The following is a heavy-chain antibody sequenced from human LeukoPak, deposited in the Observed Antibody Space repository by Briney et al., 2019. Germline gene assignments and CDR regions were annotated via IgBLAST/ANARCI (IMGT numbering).Heavy chain of an antibody. CDR2: INTYNGNT. D-gene: IGHD6-19*01. CDR1: GYSFTISTSG. CDR3: ARGIGSAFDY. J-gene: IGHJ4*02. Sequence: ASVKVSCKVSGYSFTISTSGISWIRQAPGQGLEWMGWINTYNGNTDYAQKLQDRVSMTTDTSASTVYMELRSLRSDDTALYYCARGIGSAFDYWGQGTLVTVSS. V-gene: IGHV1-18*01.